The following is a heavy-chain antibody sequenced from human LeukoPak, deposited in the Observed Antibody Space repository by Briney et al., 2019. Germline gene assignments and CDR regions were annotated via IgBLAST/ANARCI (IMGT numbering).Heavy chain of an antibody. Sequence: GRSLRLSCAASGFTFSSYGMHWVRQAPGKGLEWVAVISYDGSNKYYADSVKGRFTISRNNSKNTLYLQMNSLRAEDTAVYYCAKGRPRPPGIAAAGTREYFQHWGQGTLVTVSS. J-gene: IGHJ1*01. CDR1: GFTFSSYG. V-gene: IGHV3-30*18. CDR2: ISYDGSNK. CDR3: AKGRPRPPGIAAAGTREYFQH. D-gene: IGHD6-13*01.